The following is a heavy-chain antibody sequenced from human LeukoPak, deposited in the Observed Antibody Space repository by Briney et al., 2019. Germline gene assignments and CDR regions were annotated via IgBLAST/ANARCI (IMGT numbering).Heavy chain of an antibody. CDR2: IRYDGSNK. Sequence: GGSLRLSCAAPGFTFSSYGRHWVPQAPAKGQGRVAFIRYDGSNKYYADSVKGRFTISRDNSKNTLYLQMNSLRAEDTAVYYCTSPAAMNDYWGQGTLVTVSS. D-gene: IGHD2-2*01. CDR3: TSPAAMNDY. J-gene: IGHJ4*02. CDR1: GFTFSSYG. V-gene: IGHV3-30*02.